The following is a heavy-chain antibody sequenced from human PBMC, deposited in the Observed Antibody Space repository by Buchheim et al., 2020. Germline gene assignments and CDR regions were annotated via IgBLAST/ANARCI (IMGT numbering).Heavy chain of an antibody. CDR1: GFTFSSYG. CDR3: AKETMIVVVYGMDV. Sequence: QVQLVESGGGVVQPGRSLRLSCAASGFTFSSYGMHWVRQAPGTGLEWVAVISYDGSNKYYADSVKGRFTISRDNSKNTLYLQMNSLRAEDTAVYYCAKETMIVVVYGMDVWGQGTT. V-gene: IGHV3-30*18. D-gene: IGHD3-22*01. CDR2: ISYDGSNK. J-gene: IGHJ6*02.